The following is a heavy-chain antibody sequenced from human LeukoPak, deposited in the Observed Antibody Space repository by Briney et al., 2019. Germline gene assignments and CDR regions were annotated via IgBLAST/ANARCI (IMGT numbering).Heavy chain of an antibody. V-gene: IGHV4-59*01. CDR2: IYYSGST. J-gene: IGHJ5*02. CDR3: ASYGDYDNWFDP. D-gene: IGHD4-17*01. Sequence: SETLSLTCTVSGGSIISYYWSWIRQPPGKGLEWIGYIYYSGSTNYNPSFKSRVTISVDTSKNQFSLKLSSVTAADTAVYYCASYGDYDNWFDPWGQGTLVTVSS. CDR1: GGSIISYY.